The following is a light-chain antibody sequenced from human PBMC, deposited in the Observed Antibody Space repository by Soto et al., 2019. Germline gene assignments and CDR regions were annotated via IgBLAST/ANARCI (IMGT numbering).Light chain of an antibody. CDR2: GAS. V-gene: IGKV3-20*01. CDR3: QQYVSPPPYT. Sequence: ENVLTQSPGTLSLSPGERATHSCRASQSVTNNYLAWYQQKPGQAPRLLIYGASSRATGIPDRFSGSGSATDFTLTISRVEPEDFAMYYCQQYVSPPPYTFGQGTRLEIK. J-gene: IGKJ2*01. CDR1: QSVTNNY.